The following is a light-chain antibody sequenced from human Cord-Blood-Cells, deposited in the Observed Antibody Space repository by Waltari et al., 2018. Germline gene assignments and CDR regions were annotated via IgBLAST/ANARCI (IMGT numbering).Light chain of an antibody. Sequence: DIQMTQSTSSLSASVGDRVTITCRASQGISNSLAWYQQKPGKAPKLLLYAASRLESGVPSRFSGSGSETDYTLTISSLQPEDFATYYCQQYYSTPWAFGQGTKVEIK. CDR2: AAS. V-gene: IGKV1-NL1*01. J-gene: IGKJ1*01. CDR3: QQYYSTPWA. CDR1: QGISNS.